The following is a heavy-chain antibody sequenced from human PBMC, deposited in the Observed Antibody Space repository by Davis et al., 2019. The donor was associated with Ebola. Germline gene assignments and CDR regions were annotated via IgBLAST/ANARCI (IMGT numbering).Heavy chain of an antibody. D-gene: IGHD1-26*01. CDR1: GDSISGSHYY. CDR3: AGLSGNFHSRFDY. Sequence: PSETLSLTCSASGDSISGSHYYWAWIRQSPGKGLERIGSINYSGGTYYNPSLKSRLIISVDTSKNQFSLKLSSVTAADTAVYYCAGLSGNFHSRFDYWGQGTMVTVSS. CDR2: INYSGGT. J-gene: IGHJ4*02. V-gene: IGHV4-39*07.